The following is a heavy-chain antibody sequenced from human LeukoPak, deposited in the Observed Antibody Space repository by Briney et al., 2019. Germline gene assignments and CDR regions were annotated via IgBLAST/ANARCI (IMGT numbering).Heavy chain of an antibody. V-gene: IGHV3-30*18. CDR1: GFTFSIYG. CDR2: ISDDGSNK. J-gene: IGHJ6*04. Sequence: PGRSRRLACAASGFTFSIYGMHWVRQAPGKGLGWVAVISDDGSNKYYADSVKGRLTIYRDNSKNTMYLKMNSLRAEDTAVYYCAKDLYSSSRQDYYYYYGMDVWGKGTTVTVSS. D-gene: IGHD6-13*01. CDR3: AKDLYSSSRQDYYYYYGMDV.